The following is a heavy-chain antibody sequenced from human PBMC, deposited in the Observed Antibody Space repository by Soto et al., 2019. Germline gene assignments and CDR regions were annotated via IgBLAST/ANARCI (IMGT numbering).Heavy chain of an antibody. J-gene: IGHJ6*03. CDR3: ARLQGEGLRYHPGYYYYYMDV. CDR2: IYYSGST. V-gene: IGHV4-39*01. CDR1: GGSISSSSYY. Sequence: PSETLSLTCTVSGGSISSSSYYWGWIRRPPGKGLEWIGSIYYSGSTYYNPSLKSRVTISVDTSKNQFSLKLSSVTAADTAVYYCARLQGEGLRYHPGYYYYYMDVWGKGTTVTVS. D-gene: IGHD5-12*01.